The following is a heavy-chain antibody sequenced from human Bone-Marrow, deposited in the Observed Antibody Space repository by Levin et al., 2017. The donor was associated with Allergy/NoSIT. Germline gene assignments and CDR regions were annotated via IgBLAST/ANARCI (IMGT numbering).Heavy chain of an antibody. V-gene: IGHV1-46*01. Sequence: GASVKVSCKASGYTFTSYYMHWVRQAPGQGLEWMGIINPSGGSPTYAQKFQGRVTMTRDTSTSTVYMELSSLRSEDTDVYYCAREFVVVVVATAPPRDSDAFDIWGQGTLVTVSS. J-gene: IGHJ3*02. CDR1: GYTFTSYY. D-gene: IGHD2-15*01. CDR2: INPSGGSP. CDR3: AREFVVVVVATAPPRDSDAFDI.